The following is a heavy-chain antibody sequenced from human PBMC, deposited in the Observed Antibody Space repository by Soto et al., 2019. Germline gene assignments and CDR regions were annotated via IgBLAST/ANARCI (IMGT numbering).Heavy chain of an antibody. D-gene: IGHD2-2*01. V-gene: IGHV1-69*13. Sequence: SVKVSCKASGGTFGSYAMSWVRQAPGQGLEWMGGIIPIPGTANYAQKFQGRVTIAADESTSTAYMELSSLRSEDTAVYYCARSQGSSTSLEIYYYYYYGMDVWGQGTTVTVSS. CDR2: IIPIPGTA. CDR3: ARSQGSSTSLEIYYYYYYGMDV. J-gene: IGHJ6*02. CDR1: GGTFGSYA.